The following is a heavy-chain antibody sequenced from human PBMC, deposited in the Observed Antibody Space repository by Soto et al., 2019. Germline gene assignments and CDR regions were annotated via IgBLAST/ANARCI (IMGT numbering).Heavy chain of an antibody. CDR2: IYSGGST. CDR1: GFTVSSNY. Sequence: GGSLRLSCAASGFTVSSNYMSWVRQAPGKGLEWVSVIYSGGSTYYADSVKGRFTISRDNSKNTPYLQMNSLRAEDTAVYYCARDVEGIAVAGTFHRVLGYWGQGTLVTVSS. J-gene: IGHJ4*02. D-gene: IGHD6-19*01. CDR3: ARDVEGIAVAGTFHRVLGY. V-gene: IGHV3-66*01.